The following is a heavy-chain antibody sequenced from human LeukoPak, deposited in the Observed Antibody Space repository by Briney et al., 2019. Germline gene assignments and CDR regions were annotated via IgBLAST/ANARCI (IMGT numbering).Heavy chain of an antibody. Sequence: GGSLRLSCAASGFTFDDYGMSWVRQAPGKGLEWVSYISSGDTTVDYADSLKGRFTISRDNAKNSLFLQMNSLRAEDTAVYYCARNHGDYWGQGTLVTVSS. D-gene: IGHD1-14*01. J-gene: IGHJ4*02. CDR1: GFTFDDYG. CDR2: ISSGDTTV. CDR3: ARNHGDY. V-gene: IGHV3-11*04.